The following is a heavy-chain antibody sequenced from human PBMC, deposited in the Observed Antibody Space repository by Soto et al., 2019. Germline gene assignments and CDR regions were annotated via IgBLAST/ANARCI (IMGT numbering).Heavy chain of an antibody. Sequence: ASLKVSCKASGYTFTGYYMHWVRQAPGQGLEWMGWINPNRGGTNYAQKFQGRVTMTRDTSISTAYMELSRLRSDDTAVYYCALGEWELLGGAFDIWGQGTMVTVSS. CDR3: ALGEWELLGGAFDI. CDR1: GYTFTGYY. CDR2: INPNRGGT. V-gene: IGHV1-2*02. J-gene: IGHJ3*02. D-gene: IGHD1-26*01.